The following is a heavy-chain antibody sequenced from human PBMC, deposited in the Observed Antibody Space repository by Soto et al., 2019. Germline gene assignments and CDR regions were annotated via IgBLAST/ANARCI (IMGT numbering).Heavy chain of an antibody. CDR1: GGSISSGGYY. J-gene: IGHJ5*02. CDR2: IYYSGST. Sequence: SETLSLTCTVSGGSISSGGYYWSWIRQHPGKGLEWIGYIYYSGSTYYNPSLKSRVTISVDTSKNQFSLKLSSVTAADTAVYYCARAQIIAAVWLDPWGQGTLVTVSS. CDR3: ARAQIIAAVWLDP. D-gene: IGHD6-25*01. V-gene: IGHV4-31*03.